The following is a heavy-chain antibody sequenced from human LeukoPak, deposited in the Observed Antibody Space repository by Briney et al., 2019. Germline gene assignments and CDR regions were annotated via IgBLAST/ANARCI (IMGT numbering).Heavy chain of an antibody. D-gene: IGHD5-18*01. CDR2: IYYSGST. Sequence: PSETLSLTCTVSGGSISNHYWSWIRQPPGKGLERIGYIYYSGSTNYNPSLKSRVIISVDTSKNQFSLKLSSVTAADTAVYYCARVGSHAMVLEYWGQGTLVTVTS. J-gene: IGHJ4*02. V-gene: IGHV4-59*08. CDR1: GGSISNHY. CDR3: ARVGSHAMVLEY.